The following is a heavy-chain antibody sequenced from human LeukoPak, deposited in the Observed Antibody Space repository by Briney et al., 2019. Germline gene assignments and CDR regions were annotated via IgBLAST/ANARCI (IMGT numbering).Heavy chain of an antibody. J-gene: IGHJ4*02. CDR2: IFYDGSIQ. V-gene: IGHV3-30*04. CDR3: ARPRYGAADY. D-gene: IGHD4-17*01. CDR1: GFTFSNYA. Sequence: PGRSLRLPCAASGFTFSNYAMHWVRQAPGKGLEWVAVIFYDGSIQYHADSVRGRFTISRDNSKNTLHLQLSSLRSEDTAVYYCARPRYGAADYWGQGTLVTVFS.